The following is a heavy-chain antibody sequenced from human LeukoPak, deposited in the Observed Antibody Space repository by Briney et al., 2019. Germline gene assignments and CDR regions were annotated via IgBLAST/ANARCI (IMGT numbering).Heavy chain of an antibody. D-gene: IGHD3-3*01. J-gene: IGHJ6*03. CDR3: ARGYLSYYDFWSGYYTPGWDYYYYMDV. Sequence: ASVKVSCKASGYTFTSYGISWVRQAPGQGLEWMGWISAYNGNTNYAQKLRGRVTMTTDTSTSTAYMELRSLRSDDTAVYYCARGYLSYYDFWSGYYTPGWDYYYYMDVWGKGTTVTVSS. V-gene: IGHV1-18*01. CDR2: ISAYNGNT. CDR1: GYTFTSYG.